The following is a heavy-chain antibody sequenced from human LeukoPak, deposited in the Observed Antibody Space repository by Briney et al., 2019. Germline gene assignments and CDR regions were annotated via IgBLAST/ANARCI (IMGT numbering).Heavy chain of an antibody. V-gene: IGHV3-7*03. CDR3: VRWGAWSSFDY. CDR1: GGSFSGYY. D-gene: IGHD2-8*02. J-gene: IGHJ4*02. Sequence: ETLSLTCAVYGGSFSGYYWSWIRQAPGKGLEWVANIKQDGSEKYYADSVRGRFNISRENTKNSLSLQMNSLTVDDTAVYYCVRWGAWSSFDYWGQGTPVTVST. CDR2: IKQDGSEK.